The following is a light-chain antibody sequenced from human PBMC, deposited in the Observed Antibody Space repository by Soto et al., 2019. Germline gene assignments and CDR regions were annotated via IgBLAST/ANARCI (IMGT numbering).Light chain of an antibody. CDR1: SSDIGGYKY. Sequence: QSALTQPASVSGSPGQSITISCTGASSDIGGYKYVSWYQQYPDEAPKLILYDVNSRPSGVSNRFSGSKSGNTASLTISGLQAVDEADYYCSSYTSTWVFGTGTKLTVL. J-gene: IGLJ1*01. CDR3: SSYTSTWV. V-gene: IGLV2-14*01. CDR2: DVN.